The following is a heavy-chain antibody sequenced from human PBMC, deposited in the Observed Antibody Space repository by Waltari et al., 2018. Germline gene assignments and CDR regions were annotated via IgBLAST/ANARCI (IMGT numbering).Heavy chain of an antibody. CDR3: VTSTGTVTSGFYYYYMDV. CDR2: IDHRGST. D-gene: IGHD4-17*01. Sequence: HVQLQESGPGLVKPSETLSLTCTVSGYSISSGYYWGWIRQPPGKGLEWIGIIDHRGSTNYNPSLKSRVTLSVDTSKNLFSLKLNSVTAADTAVYYCVTSTGTVTSGFYYYYMDVWAKGTTVTVSS. CDR1: GYSISSGYY. J-gene: IGHJ6*03. V-gene: IGHV4-38-2*02.